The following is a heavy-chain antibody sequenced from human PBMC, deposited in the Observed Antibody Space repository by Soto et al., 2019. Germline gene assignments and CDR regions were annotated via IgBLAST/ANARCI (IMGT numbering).Heavy chain of an antibody. Sequence: PGGSLRLSCAASGFTFSSYSMNWVRQAPGKRLEWVSSISSSSSYIYYADSVKGRFTISRDNAKNSLYLQMNSLRAEDTAVYYCARDEYCTNGVCPTPYYYGMDVWGQGTTVTVSS. V-gene: IGHV3-21*01. J-gene: IGHJ6*02. D-gene: IGHD2-8*01. CDR1: GFTFSSYS. CDR3: ARDEYCTNGVCPTPYYYGMDV. CDR2: ISSSSSYI.